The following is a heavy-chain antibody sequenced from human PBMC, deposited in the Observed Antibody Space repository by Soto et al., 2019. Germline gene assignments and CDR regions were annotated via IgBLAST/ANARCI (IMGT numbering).Heavy chain of an antibody. CDR2: IYYSGST. D-gene: IGHD6-6*01. CDR1: GGSISSYY. CDR3: AREGSSSSRYYYYGMDV. Sequence: TSETLSLTCTVSGGSISSYYWSWIRQPPGKGLEWIGYIYYSGSTNYNPSLKSRVTISVDTSKNQFSLKLSSVTAADTAVYYCAREGSSSSRYYYYGMDVWGQGTTVTVSS. V-gene: IGHV4-59*01. J-gene: IGHJ6*02.